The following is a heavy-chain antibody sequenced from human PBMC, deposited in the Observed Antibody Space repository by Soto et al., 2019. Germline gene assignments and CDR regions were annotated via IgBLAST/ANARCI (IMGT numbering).Heavy chain of an antibody. CDR3: ARPIRGFTRVRGVPGAFDI. CDR2: ISSSSSYI. V-gene: IGHV3-21*06. Sequence: GGSLRLSCAASGFTFSSYSMNWVRQAPGKGLEWVSSISSSSSYIYYADSVKGRFTISRANAKNSLYLQMNSLRAEDTAVYYCARPIRGFTRVRGVPGAFDIWGQGTMVTVSS. J-gene: IGHJ3*02. CDR1: GFTFSSYS. D-gene: IGHD3-10*01.